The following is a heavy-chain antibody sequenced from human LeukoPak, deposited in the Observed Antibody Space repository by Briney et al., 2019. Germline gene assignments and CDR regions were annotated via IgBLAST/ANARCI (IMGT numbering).Heavy chain of an antibody. V-gene: IGHV4-4*07. J-gene: IGHJ4*02. CDR2: IYTSGNT. CDR3: ARDRYYYDSSARYFDY. D-gene: IGHD3-22*01. CDR1: GDSISSYY. Sequence: SETLSLTCTVSGDSISSYYWSWIRQPAGKGLEWIGRIYTSGNTKYNPSLKSRVTMSVDTSKNQFSLKLSSVTAADTAVYYCARDRYYYDSSARYFDYWGQGTLVTVSS.